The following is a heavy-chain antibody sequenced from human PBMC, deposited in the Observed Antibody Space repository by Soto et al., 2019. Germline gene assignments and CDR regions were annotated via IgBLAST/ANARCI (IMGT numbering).Heavy chain of an antibody. CDR3: ARIQLGYDAFDI. CDR2: ISSSSSYI. D-gene: IGHD6-6*01. Sequence: EVQLVESGGGLVKPGGSLRLSCAASGFTFSSYSMNWVRQAPGKGLEWVSSISSSSSYIYYADSVKGRFTISRDNAKNSLYLQMNSLRAEDTAVCYCARIQLGYDAFDIWGQGTMVTVSS. J-gene: IGHJ3*02. CDR1: GFTFSSYS. V-gene: IGHV3-21*01.